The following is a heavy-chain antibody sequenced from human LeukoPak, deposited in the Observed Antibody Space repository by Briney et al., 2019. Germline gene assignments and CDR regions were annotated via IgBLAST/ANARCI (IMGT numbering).Heavy chain of an antibody. CDR3: ARVRSGWKSVDY. Sequence: GASVKVSCKVSGYTLTELSMHWVRQAPGQGLEWMGIINPNGGSTTYAQIFQGRMTVTTDTSTSTVYMELSSLRSEDTAVYYCARVRSGWKSVDYWGQGTLVTVSS. J-gene: IGHJ4*02. D-gene: IGHD6-25*01. CDR2: INPNGGST. V-gene: IGHV1-46*01. CDR1: GYTLTELS.